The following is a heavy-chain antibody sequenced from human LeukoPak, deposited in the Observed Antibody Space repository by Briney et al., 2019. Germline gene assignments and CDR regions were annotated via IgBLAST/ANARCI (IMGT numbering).Heavy chain of an antibody. J-gene: IGHJ4*02. CDR1: GFTFSSYC. CDR3: ASRRESYSGSYYEPLGD. V-gene: IGHV3-21*01. Sequence: GGSLRLSCAASGFTFSSYCMNWVRQAPGKGLEWVSSISSSSSYIYYADSVKGRFTISRDNAKNSLSLQMNSLRAEDTAVYYCASRRESYSGSYYEPLGDWGQGTLVTVSS. D-gene: IGHD1-26*01. CDR2: ISSSSSYI.